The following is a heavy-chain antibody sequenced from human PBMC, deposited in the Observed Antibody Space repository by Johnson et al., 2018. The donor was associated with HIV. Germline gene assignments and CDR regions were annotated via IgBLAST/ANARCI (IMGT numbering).Heavy chain of an antibody. V-gene: IGHV3-11*04. D-gene: IGHD3-22*01. Sequence: QVQLVESGGDLVKPGGSLRLSCVASGFTFSDNFMSWIRQAPVKGLEWIAYIRGSGSTYSHADSVKGRFTISRDNAKSSLYLQMNSLRAEETAVYYCARGNYYDSSGYYFRAFDIWGQGTMVTVSS. CDR1: GFTFSDNF. CDR3: ARGNYYDSSGYYFRAFDI. CDR2: IRGSGSTY. J-gene: IGHJ3*02.